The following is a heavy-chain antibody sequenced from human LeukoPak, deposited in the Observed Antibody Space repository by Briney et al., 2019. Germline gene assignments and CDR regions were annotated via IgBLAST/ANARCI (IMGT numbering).Heavy chain of an antibody. CDR3: ARVVGVGDY. CDR1: GFXFSDYY. CDR2: ISSSSSYT. V-gene: IGHV3-11*05. D-gene: IGHD3-10*01. Sequence: GGSLRLSCAASGFXFSDYYMSWIRQAPGRGLEWISYISSSSSYTNYADSVKGRFTISRDNAKNSLYLQMNSLRAEDTAVYYCARVVGVGDYWGQGTLVTVSS. J-gene: IGHJ4*02.